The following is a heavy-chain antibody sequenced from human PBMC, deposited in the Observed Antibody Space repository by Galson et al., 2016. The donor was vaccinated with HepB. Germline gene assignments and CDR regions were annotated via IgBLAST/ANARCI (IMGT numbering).Heavy chain of an antibody. V-gene: IGHV3-23*01. J-gene: IGHJ6*04. CDR2: ISRSGDST. CDR1: GFIFNNYG. Sequence: SLRLSCAASGFIFNNYGMTWVRQAPGKGLEVVSSISRSGDSTDYADSVKGRFVISRDNSRSTLSLQMNSLRAEDTAVYYCVQGSTAPAVWGKGTAVTVSS. CDR3: VQGSTAPAV. D-gene: IGHD2-2*01.